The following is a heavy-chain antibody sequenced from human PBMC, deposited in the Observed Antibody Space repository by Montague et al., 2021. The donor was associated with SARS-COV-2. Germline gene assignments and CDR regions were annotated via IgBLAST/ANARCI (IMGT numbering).Heavy chain of an antibody. Sequence: PALVKPTQTLTLTCTFSGISLSTSGVGVAWIRQPPGKALEWLALIYWDDDERYSPSMRSRLTITKDTSENQVVLRMTNMDPMDTATYYCAPLGFDSQIYYTPHNWFDPWGQGILVTVSS. CDR3: APLGFDSQIYYTPHNWFDP. V-gene: IGHV2-5*02. D-gene: IGHD3-22*01. J-gene: IGHJ5*02. CDR2: IYWDDDE. CDR1: GISLSTSGVG.